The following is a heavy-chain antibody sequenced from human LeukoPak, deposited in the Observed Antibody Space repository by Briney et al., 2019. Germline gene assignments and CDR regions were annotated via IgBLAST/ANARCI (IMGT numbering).Heavy chain of an antibody. CDR3: ARDSTVATTYHFDY. Sequence: SETLSLTCTVSGGSISSSTYYWGWIRQPPGKGLEWIGSIYYSGSTYYNPSLKSRVTISVDTSKNQFSPKLSSVTAADTAVYYCARDSTVATTYHFDYWGQGTLVTVSS. D-gene: IGHD4-23*01. CDR2: IYYSGST. CDR1: GGSISSSTYY. V-gene: IGHV4-39*02. J-gene: IGHJ4*02.